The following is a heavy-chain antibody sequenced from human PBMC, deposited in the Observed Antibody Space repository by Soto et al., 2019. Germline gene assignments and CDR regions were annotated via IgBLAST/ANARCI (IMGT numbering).Heavy chain of an antibody. CDR3: ASEYCTGNSCYSRIFDY. Sequence: AGGSLRLSCEGSGFTFSRYSMNWVRQAPGKGLEWVASINSTSTYIYYGDFVKGRFSIARDNAKNSLYLQMDSLRDEDTALYYCASEYCTGNSCYSRIFDYWGQGTLVTVSS. J-gene: IGHJ4*02. V-gene: IGHV3-21*01. CDR2: INSTSTYI. D-gene: IGHD2-21*01. CDR1: GFTFSRYS.